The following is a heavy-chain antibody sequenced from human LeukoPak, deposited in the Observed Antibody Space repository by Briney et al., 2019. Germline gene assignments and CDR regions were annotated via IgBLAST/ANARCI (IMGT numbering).Heavy chain of an antibody. J-gene: IGHJ5*02. CDR1: GFTFNDYY. CDR3: ATDGAGFDT. CDR2: INIGGTNT. V-gene: IGHV3-11*01. Sequence: GGSLILSCTASGFTFNDYYMSWIRHAPVKGLEWLSYINIGGTNTHYADSVKGRFTISSNNAKKSLYLEMNNLRAEDTAVYYCATDGAGFDTWGQGVLVTVSS.